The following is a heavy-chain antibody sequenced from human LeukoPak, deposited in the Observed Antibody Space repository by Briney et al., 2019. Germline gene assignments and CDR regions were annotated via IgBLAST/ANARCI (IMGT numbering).Heavy chain of an antibody. D-gene: IGHD3-22*01. CDR1: GFTFSSYS. Sequence: GGSLRLSCAASGFTFSSYSMNWVRQAPGKGLEWVSSVSSSSSYIYYADSVKGRFTISRDNAKNSLYLQMNSLRAEDTAVYYCARDGNYYDSSGYLKFDPWGQGTLVTVSS. CDR3: ARDGNYYDSSGYLKFDP. CDR2: VSSSSSYI. V-gene: IGHV3-21*01. J-gene: IGHJ5*02.